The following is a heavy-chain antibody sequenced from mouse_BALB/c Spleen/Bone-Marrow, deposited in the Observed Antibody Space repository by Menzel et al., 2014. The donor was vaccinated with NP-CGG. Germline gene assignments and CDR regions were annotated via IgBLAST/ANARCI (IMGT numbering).Heavy chain of an antibody. CDR3: ARPYYGNYDAMDY. J-gene: IGHJ4*01. Sequence: VQLQQSGPELVKPGASVKMSCKASGYTLTSSVMHWVKQKPGQGLEWIGYINPYNDGNKYNEKFKGKATLTSDKSSSTAYMELSSLTSEDSAVYYCARPYYGNYDAMDYWGQGTSVTVSS. CDR2: INPYNDGN. CDR1: GYTLTSSV. V-gene: IGHV1-14*01. D-gene: IGHD2-10*01.